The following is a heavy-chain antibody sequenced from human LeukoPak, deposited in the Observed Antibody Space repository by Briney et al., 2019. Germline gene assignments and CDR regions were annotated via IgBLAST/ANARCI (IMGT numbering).Heavy chain of an antibody. V-gene: IGHV1-18*01. D-gene: IGHD3-9*01. CDR3: ARNVLRYFDWLPRQDY. Sequence: ASVKVSCKASGYTFTSYGISWVRQAPGQGLEWMGWISAYNGNTNYAQKLQGRVTMTTDTSTSTAYMGLRSLRSDDTAVYYCARNVLRYFDWLPRQDYWGQGTLVTVSS. J-gene: IGHJ4*02. CDR2: ISAYNGNT. CDR1: GYTFTSYG.